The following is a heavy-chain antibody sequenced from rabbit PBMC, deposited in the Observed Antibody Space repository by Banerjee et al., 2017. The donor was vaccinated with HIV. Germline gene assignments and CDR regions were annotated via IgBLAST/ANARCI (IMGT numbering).Heavy chain of an antibody. CDR2: IATGSSGST. CDR3: ARDRDTGTAYYFDL. CDR1: GFDLSSGYD. V-gene: IGHV1S45*01. Sequence: QEQLEESGGDLVKPEGSLTLTCTASGFDLSSGYDMCWVRQAPGKGLEWIGCIATGSSGSTYYASWAKGRFTISKTSSTTVDLKMTSLTAADTATFFCARDRDTGTAYYFDLWGPGTLVTVS. D-gene: IGHD7-1*01. J-gene: IGHJ6*01.